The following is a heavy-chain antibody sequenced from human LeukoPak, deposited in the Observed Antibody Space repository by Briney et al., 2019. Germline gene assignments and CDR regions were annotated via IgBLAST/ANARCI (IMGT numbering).Heavy chain of an antibody. J-gene: IGHJ4*02. CDR1: GLSLSSYW. CDR3: ARDYGGYPY. D-gene: IGHD4-23*01. CDR2: IKQDGTAK. V-gene: IGHV3-7*03. Sequence: GGSLRLSCAASGLSLSSYWMTWVRQAPGKGLQWVASIKQDGTAKYYVDSVKGRFTISRDNAKNSLYLQTNSLRAEDTAVYYCARDYGGYPYWGQGTLVTVSS.